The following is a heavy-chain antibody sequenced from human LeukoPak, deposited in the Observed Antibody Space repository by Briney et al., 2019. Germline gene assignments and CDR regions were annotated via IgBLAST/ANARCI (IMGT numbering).Heavy chain of an antibody. CDR3: ARDMDTAMVASNYFDY. Sequence: GRSLRLSCAASGFTFSSYGMHWVRQAPGKGLEGVAVIWYDGSNKYYADSVKGRFTISRDNSKNTLYLQMNSLRAEDTAVYYCARDMDTAMVASNYFDYWGQGTLVTVSS. V-gene: IGHV3-33*01. CDR1: GFTFSSYG. CDR2: IWYDGSNK. D-gene: IGHD5-18*01. J-gene: IGHJ4*02.